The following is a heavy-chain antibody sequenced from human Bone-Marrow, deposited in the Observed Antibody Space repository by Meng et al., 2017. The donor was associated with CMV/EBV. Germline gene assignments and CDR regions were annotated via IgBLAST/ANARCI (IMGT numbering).Heavy chain of an antibody. CDR1: GFTFSSYA. Sequence: GESLKISCAASGFTFSSYAMSWVRQAPGKGLEWVSAISGSGGSTYYADSVKGRFTISRDNSKNTLYLQMNSLRAEDTAVYYCAKHSSSSGFDPWGQGTRVTGSS. CDR3: AKHSSSSGFDP. J-gene: IGHJ5*02. D-gene: IGHD6-13*01. CDR2: ISGSGGST. V-gene: IGHV3-23*01.